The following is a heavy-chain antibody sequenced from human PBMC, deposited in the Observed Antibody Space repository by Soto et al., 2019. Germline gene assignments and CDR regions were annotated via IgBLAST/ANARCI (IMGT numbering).Heavy chain of an antibody. Sequence: GGSLRLSCTASGFIVSDTYVNWVRQAPGKGLEWASVISNRGDTHYADSVRGRFSLSRDISDNTLHLQMNKLRVEDTAVYYCAREPRYCRGGSCSITEEAYDIWGQGTMVTVS. D-gene: IGHD2-15*01. V-gene: IGHV3-66*01. CDR3: AREPRYCRGGSCSITEEAYDI. J-gene: IGHJ3*02. CDR1: GFIVSDTY. CDR2: ISNRGDT.